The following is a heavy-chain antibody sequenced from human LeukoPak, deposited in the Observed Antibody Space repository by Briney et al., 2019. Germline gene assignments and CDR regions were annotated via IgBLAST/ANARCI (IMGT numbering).Heavy chain of an antibody. CDR3: ARQGWDGSFFDF. CDR2: IYPDNFDT. Sequence: GESLKISCKASGYRFTTYWIGWVRQLPGKGLEWMGIIYPDNFDTRYGPSFRGQVTISADKSISTAYLQWTSLNASDTARYYCARQGWDGSFFDFWGQGTLVTVSS. J-gene: IGHJ4*02. D-gene: IGHD3-10*01. V-gene: IGHV5-51*01. CDR1: GYRFTTYW.